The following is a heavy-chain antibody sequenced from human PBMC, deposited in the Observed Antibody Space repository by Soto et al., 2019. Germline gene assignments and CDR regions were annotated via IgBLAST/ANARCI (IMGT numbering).Heavy chain of an antibody. J-gene: IGHJ4*02. Sequence: GASVKVSCKVSGSTLTELSMHWVRQARGKGLEWMGAFDPEDGEKIYAQKFQGRVTMTEDTSTDTAYMELSSLRSEDTAVYYCARETHFFSAFGDYWGQGTLVTVYS. CDR3: ARETHFFSAFGDY. V-gene: IGHV1-24*01. CDR1: GSTLTELS. D-gene: IGHD3-3*02. CDR2: FDPEDGEK.